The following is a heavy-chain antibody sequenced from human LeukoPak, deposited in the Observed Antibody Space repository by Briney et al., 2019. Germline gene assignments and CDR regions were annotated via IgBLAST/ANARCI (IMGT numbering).Heavy chain of an antibody. CDR1: GYTFTGYY. D-gene: IGHD1-26*01. V-gene: IGHV1-2*02. J-gene: IGHJ4*02. CDR2: INPNSGGT. CDR3: ARDLEGGSYSDY. Sequence: ASVKVSCKASGYTFTGYYMHWVRQAPGQGLEWMGWINPNSGGTNYAQKFQGRVTMTRDTSISTAYMELSRLRSDDTAVCYCARDLEGGSYSDYWGQGTLVTVSS.